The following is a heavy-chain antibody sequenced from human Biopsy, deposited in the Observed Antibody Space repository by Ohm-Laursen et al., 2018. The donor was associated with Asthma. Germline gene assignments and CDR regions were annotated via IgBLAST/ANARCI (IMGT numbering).Heavy chain of an antibody. CDR2: VSWNSGSI. CDR1: GFTSDDYA. Sequence: SLRLSCSASGFTSDDYAMHWVRQAPGKGLEWVSGVSWNSGSIDYADSVKGRFTISRDNAKNSLYLQMNSLRGADTALYYCVKDMRLQLWGLDSWGQGTLVTVSS. D-gene: IGHD6-13*01. J-gene: IGHJ4*02. V-gene: IGHV3-9*02. CDR3: VKDMRLQLWGLDS.